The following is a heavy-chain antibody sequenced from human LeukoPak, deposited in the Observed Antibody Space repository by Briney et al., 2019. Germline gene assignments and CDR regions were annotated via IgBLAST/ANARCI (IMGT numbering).Heavy chain of an antibody. CDR3: ARAGVDTSGYYYQGFDY. Sequence: GGSLRLSCAASGFTFSDYNMGWIRQAPGKGLEWVSYITSNGNSVYYAASVKGRFTISRDNAKNSLYLQVNSLTAEDTAVYYCARAGVDTSGYYYQGFDYWGQGTLVTVSS. CDR1: GFTFSDYN. J-gene: IGHJ4*02. V-gene: IGHV3-11*04. CDR2: ITSNGNSV. D-gene: IGHD3-3*01.